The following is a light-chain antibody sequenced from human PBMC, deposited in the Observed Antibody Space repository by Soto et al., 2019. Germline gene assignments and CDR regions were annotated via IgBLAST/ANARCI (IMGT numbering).Light chain of an antibody. CDR3: SSYTSSVTLA. CDR1: SSDIGGYNY. J-gene: IGLJ2*01. CDR2: DVS. Sequence: QSALTQPASVSGSPGQSITISCTGTSSDIGGYNYVSWYQHHPGKAPKLIIYDVSNRPSGVSSRFSGSKSGNTASLTISGLQPEDDADYYCSSYTSSVTLAFGGGTKVTVL. V-gene: IGLV2-14*03.